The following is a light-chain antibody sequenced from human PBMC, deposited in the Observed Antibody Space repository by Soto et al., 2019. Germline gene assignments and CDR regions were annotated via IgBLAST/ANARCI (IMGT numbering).Light chain of an antibody. J-gene: IGLJ1*01. V-gene: IGLV2-14*01. CDR3: SSYTTSSTLV. CDR1: SSDVGGYNF. CDR2: EVN. Sequence: QSALTQPASVSGSPGQSITISCTGTSSDVGGYNFVSWCQQYPGTAPKVVIYEVNNRPSGVSDRFSGSKSGNTASLTISGLQAEDEADYYCSSYTTSSTLVFGTGTKVTVL.